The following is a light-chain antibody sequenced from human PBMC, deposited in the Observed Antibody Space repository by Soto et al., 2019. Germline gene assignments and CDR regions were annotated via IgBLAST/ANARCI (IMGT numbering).Light chain of an antibody. CDR2: DAS. CDR3: HHYSGSPPYT. CDR1: QRVANTF. V-gene: IGKV3-20*01. Sequence: EIVLTQSPGTLSLSPGERATLSCRASQRVANTFLTWYQQKPGQPPRLLIYDASTRATGIPDRFSGSGSGADFTLTINRLEPEDFSVYYCHHYSGSPPYTFGQGTKLEIK. J-gene: IGKJ2*01.